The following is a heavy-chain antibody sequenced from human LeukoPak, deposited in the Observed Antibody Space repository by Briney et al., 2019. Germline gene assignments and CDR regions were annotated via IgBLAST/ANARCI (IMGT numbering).Heavy chain of an antibody. D-gene: IGHD3-22*01. CDR2: INGSGGST. Sequence: GGSLRLSCAASGFTFSSYAMSWVRQAPGKGLEWVSDINGSGGSTYYADSVKGRFTISRDNAKNSLYLQMNSLRAEDTAVYYCATTYYDSSGYYYPWGQGTLVTVSS. J-gene: IGHJ5*02. CDR3: ATTYYDSSGYYYP. V-gene: IGHV3-23*01. CDR1: GFTFSSYA.